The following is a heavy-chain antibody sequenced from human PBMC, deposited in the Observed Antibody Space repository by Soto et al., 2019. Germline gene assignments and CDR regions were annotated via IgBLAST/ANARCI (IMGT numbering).Heavy chain of an antibody. CDR3: ARDLRGTGTTLSWFDP. CDR1: GFTFSSYG. Sequence: GGSLRLSCAASGFTFSSYGMHWVRQAPGKGLEWVAVIWYDGSNKYYADSVKGRFTISRDNSKNTLYLQMNSLRAEDTAVYYCARDLRGTGTTLSWFDPWGQGTLVTVSS. D-gene: IGHD1-7*01. J-gene: IGHJ5*02. CDR2: IWYDGSNK. V-gene: IGHV3-33*01.